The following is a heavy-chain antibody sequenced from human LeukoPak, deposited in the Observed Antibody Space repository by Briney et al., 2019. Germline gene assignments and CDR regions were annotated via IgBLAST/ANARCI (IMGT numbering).Heavy chain of an antibody. V-gene: IGHV3-7*05. Sequence: GSLRLSCAASGFTFSSHWMSWVRQAPGKGLEWVANIRHDGNEKYYVDSVKGRFTISRDNAKSSLYLQMNILRAEDTAVYYCAREWYFYDTRGQGDAFDIWGQGTMVGVCS. D-gene: IGHD3-22*01. CDR3: AREWYFYDTRGQGDAFDI. CDR1: GFTFSSHW. J-gene: IGHJ3*02. CDR2: IRHDGNEK.